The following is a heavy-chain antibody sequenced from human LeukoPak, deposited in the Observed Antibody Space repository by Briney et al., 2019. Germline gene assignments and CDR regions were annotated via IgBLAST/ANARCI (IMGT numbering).Heavy chain of an antibody. D-gene: IGHD2-2*01. CDR3: AVTPAADNWFDP. J-gene: IGHJ5*02. Sequence: PSGTLSLTCAVSGDSISTNNWYNWVRQPPGKGLEWIGEIYHSGNTNYNPSLKSRVTISVDTSKNQFSLKLSSVTAADTAVYYCAVTPAADNWFDPWGQGTLVTVSS. V-gene: IGHV4-4*02. CDR1: GDSISTNNW. CDR2: IYHSGNT.